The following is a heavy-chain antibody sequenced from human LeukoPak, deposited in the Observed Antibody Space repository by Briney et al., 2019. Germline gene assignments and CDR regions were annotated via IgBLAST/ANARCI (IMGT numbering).Heavy chain of an antibody. V-gene: IGHV1-18*04. Sequence: ASVKVSCKASGYTFTTYGIRWVRQAPGQGLEWMGWISGYNGNTKYAQKVQGRVTMTTDTSTSTAYMELRSLRSDDTAVYYCARTGGDCSSTSCYRNWFDPWGQGTLVTVSS. D-gene: IGHD2-2*01. CDR2: ISGYNGNT. CDR3: ARTGGDCSSTSCYRNWFDP. CDR1: GYTFTTYG. J-gene: IGHJ5*02.